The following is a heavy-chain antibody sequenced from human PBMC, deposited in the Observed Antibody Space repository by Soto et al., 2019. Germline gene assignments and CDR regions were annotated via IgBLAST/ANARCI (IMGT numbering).Heavy chain of an antibody. Sequence: PGGSLRLSCAASGFTFSSYAMSWVRQAPGKGLEWVSAISGSGGSTYYADSVKGRFTISRDNSKNTLYLQMNSLRAEDTAVYYCAKDRVPLLQQWLVPDIMHWGQGNLVTVSS. CDR3: AKDRVPLLQQWLVPDIMH. CDR2: ISGSGGST. J-gene: IGHJ1*01. D-gene: IGHD6-19*01. V-gene: IGHV3-23*01. CDR1: GFTFSSYA.